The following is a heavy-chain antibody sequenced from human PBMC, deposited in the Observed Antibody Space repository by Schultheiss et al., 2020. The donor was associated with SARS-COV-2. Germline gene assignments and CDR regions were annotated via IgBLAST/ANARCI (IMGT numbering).Heavy chain of an antibody. J-gene: IGHJ4*02. CDR1: GFSLTTSEVG. CDR2: IYWNDDK. Sequence: SCLLLVKPTQTLTLTCTFSGFSLTTSEVGVAWIRQPPGKALECLAVIYWNDDKHYSPSLKSRLTITKDTSKNQVILTMTNMDPVDTATYYCAHRKYNDWWDYWGQGTLVTVSS. V-gene: IGHV2-5*01. D-gene: IGHD2-8*02. CDR3: AHRKYNDWWDY.